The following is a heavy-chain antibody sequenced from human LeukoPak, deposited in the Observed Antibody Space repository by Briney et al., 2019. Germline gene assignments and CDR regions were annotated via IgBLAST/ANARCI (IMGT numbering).Heavy chain of an antibody. CDR1: GGSISSGDYY. D-gene: IGHD4-17*01. CDR2: IYYSGST. V-gene: IGHV4-30-4*08. Sequence: SETLSLTCTVSGGSISSGDYYWSWIRQPPGKGLEWIGYIYYSGSTYYNPSLKSRVTISVDTSKKQFSLKLSSVTAADTAVYYCAREGDGDYIFNWGQGTLVTVSS. CDR3: AREGDGDYIFN. J-gene: IGHJ4*02.